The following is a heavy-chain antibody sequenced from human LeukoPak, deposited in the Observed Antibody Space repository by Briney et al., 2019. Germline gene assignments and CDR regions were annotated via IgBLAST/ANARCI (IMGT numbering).Heavy chain of an antibody. V-gene: IGHV4-30-4*01. CDR1: GGSISSGDYY. D-gene: IGHD3-3*01. J-gene: IGHJ6*02. Sequence: SETLSLTCTVSGGSISSGDYYWSWIRQPPGKGLEWIGYIYYSGSTYYNPSLKSRVTISVDTSKNQFSLKLSPVTAADTAVYYCARGYYDFWSGYSTHGMDVWGQGTTVTVSS. CDR3: ARGYYDFWSGYSTHGMDV. CDR2: IYYSGST.